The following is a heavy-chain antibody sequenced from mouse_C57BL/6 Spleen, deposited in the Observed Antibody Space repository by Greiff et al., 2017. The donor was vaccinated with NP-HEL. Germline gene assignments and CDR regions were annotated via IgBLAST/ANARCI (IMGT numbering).Heavy chain of an antibody. CDR3: ARKLGRRYFDY. V-gene: IGHV1-55*01. Sequence: QVQLQQSGAELVKPGASVKMSCKASGYTFTSYWITWVKQRPGQGLEWIGDIYPGSGSTTYNEKFKSNATLTVDTSSRTAYMQLSSLTSEDSAVYDCARKLGRRYFDYWGQGTTRTVSS. CDR1: GYTFTSYW. J-gene: IGHJ2*01. D-gene: IGHD4-1*01. CDR2: IYPGSGST.